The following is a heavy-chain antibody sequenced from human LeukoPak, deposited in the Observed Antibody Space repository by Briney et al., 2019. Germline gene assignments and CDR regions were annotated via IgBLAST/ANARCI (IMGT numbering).Heavy chain of an antibody. V-gene: IGHV3-7*01. CDR2: IKEDGTEK. CDR3: VRESRPGGAMGLYHNFDY. CDR1: GFNISDFW. D-gene: IGHD3-16*01. J-gene: IGHJ4*02. Sequence: PGGSLRLSYAASGFNISDFWMTWVRQAPGKGLEWVANIKEDGTEKHLVDSVKGRFTISRDNTKNLLYLQMNSLRGDDTATYYCVRESRPGGAMGLYHNFDYWGQGTLVAVSS.